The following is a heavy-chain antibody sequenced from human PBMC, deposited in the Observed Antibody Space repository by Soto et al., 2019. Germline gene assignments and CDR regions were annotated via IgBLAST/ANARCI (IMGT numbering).Heavy chain of an antibody. J-gene: IGHJ4*02. CDR2: IVVGSGNT. V-gene: IGHV1-58*01. D-gene: IGHD6-6*01. CDR3: AAEIAARTLASPNNFDY. Sequence: QMQLVQSGPEVKKPGTSVKVSCKASGFTFTSSAVQWVRQARGQRLEWIGWIVVGSGNTNYAQKFQERVTITRDMSTSTAYMELSSLRSEDTAVYYCAAEIAARTLASPNNFDYWGQGTLVTVSS. CDR1: GFTFTSSA.